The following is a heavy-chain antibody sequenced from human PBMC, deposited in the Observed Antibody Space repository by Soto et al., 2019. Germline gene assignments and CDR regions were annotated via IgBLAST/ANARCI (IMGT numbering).Heavy chain of an antibody. CDR2: ISAYNGNT. V-gene: IGHV1-18*01. J-gene: IGHJ4*02. CDR1: GYTFTSYG. Sequence: GASVKVSCKASGYTFTSYGISWVRQAPGQGLEWMGWISAYNGNTNYAQKLQGRVTMTTDTSTSTAYMELRSLRSDDTAVYYCARILDYYDSSGSDYWGQGTLVTVSS. CDR3: ARILDYYDSSGSDY. D-gene: IGHD3-22*01.